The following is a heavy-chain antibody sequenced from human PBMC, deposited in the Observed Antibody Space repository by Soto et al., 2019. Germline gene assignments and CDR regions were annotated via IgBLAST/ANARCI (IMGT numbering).Heavy chain of an antibody. CDR3: ARDDGWLVLDY. D-gene: IGHD6-19*01. V-gene: IGHV3-21*06. CDR1: GFAFSSYS. Sequence: EVQLVESGGGLVKPGGSLRLSCAASGFAFSSYSMNWVRQAPGKGLEWVAFITLRSSYIYYADSVRGRFTISRDNAKNSLYLQMDGLRAEDTAVYYCARDDGWLVLDYWGQGTLVTVSS. CDR2: ITLRSSYI. J-gene: IGHJ4*02.